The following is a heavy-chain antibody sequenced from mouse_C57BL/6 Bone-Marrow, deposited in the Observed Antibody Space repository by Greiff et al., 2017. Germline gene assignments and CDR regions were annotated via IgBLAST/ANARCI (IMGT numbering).Heavy chain of an antibody. V-gene: IGHV1-19*01. D-gene: IGHD1-1*01. CDR3: ARSPDYYYGSSWDFDV. CDR1: GYTFTDYY. Sequence: VQLQQSGPVLVKPGASVKMSCKASGYTFTDYYMNWVKQSHGKSLEWIGVINPYNGGTSYNQKFKGQATLTVDKSSSTAYMELNSLTSEDSAVXYCARSPDYYYGSSWDFDVWGTGTTVTVSS. J-gene: IGHJ1*03. CDR2: INPYNGGT.